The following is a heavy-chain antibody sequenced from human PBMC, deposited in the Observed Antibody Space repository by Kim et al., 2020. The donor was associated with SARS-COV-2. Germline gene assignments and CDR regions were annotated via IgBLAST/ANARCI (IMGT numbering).Heavy chain of an antibody. Sequence: SNKYYADSVKGRFTISRDNYKNTLYLQMNSLRAEDTAVYYCASTVTTTPFYWGQGTLVTVSS. CDR2: SNK. D-gene: IGHD4-4*01. J-gene: IGHJ4*02. V-gene: IGHV3-30-3*01. CDR3: ASTVTTTPFY.